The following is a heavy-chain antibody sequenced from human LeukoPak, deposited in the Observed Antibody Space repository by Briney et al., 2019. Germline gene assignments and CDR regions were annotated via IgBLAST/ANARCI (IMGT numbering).Heavy chain of an antibody. CDR1: GGSISYYY. J-gene: IGHJ4*02. CDR3: ARVYCSSTSCYDGFFDY. V-gene: IGHV4-59*01. D-gene: IGHD2-2*01. Sequence: PSETLSLTCTVPGGSISYYYWSWIRQPPGKGLEWIGYIYYSETTKFNPSLKSQVTISVDTSKNHFSLKLSSVTAADTAVYYCARVYCSSTSCYDGFFDYWGQGTLVTVSS. CDR2: IYYSETT.